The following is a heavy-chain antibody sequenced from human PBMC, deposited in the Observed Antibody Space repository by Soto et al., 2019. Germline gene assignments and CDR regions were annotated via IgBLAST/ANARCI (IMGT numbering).Heavy chain of an antibody. CDR3: ARDYDILTGYYNHFDY. Sequence: GASVKVSCKASGYTFTSYAMHWVRQAPGQRLEWMGWINAGNGNTKYSQKFQGRVTITRDTSASTAYMELSSLRSEDMAVYYCARDYDILTGYYNHFDYWGQGTLVTVSS. CDR1: GYTFTSYA. V-gene: IGHV1-3*01. CDR2: INAGNGNT. D-gene: IGHD3-9*01. J-gene: IGHJ4*02.